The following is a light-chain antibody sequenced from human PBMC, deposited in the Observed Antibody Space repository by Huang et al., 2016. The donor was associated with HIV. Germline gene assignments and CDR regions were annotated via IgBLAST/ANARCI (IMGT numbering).Light chain of an antibody. CDR3: LQHHGYPRT. CDR2: AAS. V-gene: IGKV1-17*03. Sequence: DIQLTQSPSAMSASVGDRVSITCRAGQGIANYLAWFQQKPGGAPKRLIYAASSLQSGVPARFSGSGSGTKFTLTISRLQPEDFATYYCLQHHGYPRTFGQGTKV. J-gene: IGKJ1*01. CDR1: QGIANY.